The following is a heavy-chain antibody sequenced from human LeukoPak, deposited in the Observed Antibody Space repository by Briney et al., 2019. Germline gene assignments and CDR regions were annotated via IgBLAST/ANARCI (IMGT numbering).Heavy chain of an antibody. CDR2: ISWNSGSI. J-gene: IGHJ4*02. Sequence: AGGSLRLSCAASGFTFDDYAMHWVRQAPGKGLEWVSGISWNSGSIGYADSVKGRFTISRDNAKNSLYLQMNSLRVEDTALYYCAKERGHYDILTGYYRAIFDYWGQGTLVTVSS. CDR1: GFTFDDYA. CDR3: AKERGHYDILTGYYRAIFDY. D-gene: IGHD3-9*01. V-gene: IGHV3-9*01.